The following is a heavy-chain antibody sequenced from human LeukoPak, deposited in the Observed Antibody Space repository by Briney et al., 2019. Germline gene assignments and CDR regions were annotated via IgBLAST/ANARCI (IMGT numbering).Heavy chain of an antibody. V-gene: IGHV3-30-3*01. CDR1: GFTFSSYA. D-gene: IGHD3-10*01. CDR3: AKGAVYYYGSGSYYYYYGMDV. J-gene: IGHJ6*02. Sequence: GGSLRLSCAASGFTFSSYAMHWVRQAPGKGLEWVAVISYDGSNKYYADSVKGRFTISRDNSKNTLYLQMNSLRAEDTAVYYCAKGAVYYYGSGSYYYYYGMDVWGQGTTVTVS. CDR2: ISYDGSNK.